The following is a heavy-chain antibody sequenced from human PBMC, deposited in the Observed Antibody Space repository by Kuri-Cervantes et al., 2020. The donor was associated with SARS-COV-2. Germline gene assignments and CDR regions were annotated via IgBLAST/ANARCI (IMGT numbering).Heavy chain of an antibody. J-gene: IGHJ4*02. CDR2: INAGNGDT. CDR1: GLTFVNYA. V-gene: IGHV1-3*01. CDR3: AMYSYGSGNYHDTLDK. D-gene: IGHD3-10*01. Sequence: ASVKVSCKSSGLTFVNYAMHWVRQAPGQRLEWMGWINAGNGDTKISQKFQGRVTITRDIFADTAYMDLSSLRSGDTAVYYCAMYSYGSGNYHDTLDKWGQGTLVTVSS.